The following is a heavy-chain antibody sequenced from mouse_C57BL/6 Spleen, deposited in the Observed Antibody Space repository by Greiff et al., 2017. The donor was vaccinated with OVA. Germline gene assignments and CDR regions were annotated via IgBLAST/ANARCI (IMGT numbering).Heavy chain of an antibody. V-gene: IGHV1-26*01. CDR2: INPNNGGT. CDR3: ARRPYYYGSSYPHFDY. CDR1: GYTFTDYY. D-gene: IGHD1-1*01. Sequence: VQLQQSGPELVKPGASVKISCKASGYTFTDYYMNWVKQSHGKSLEWIGDINPNNGGTSYNQKFKGKATLTVDKSSSTAYMELRSLTSEDSAVYYCARRPYYYGSSYPHFDYWGQGTTLTVSS. J-gene: IGHJ2*01.